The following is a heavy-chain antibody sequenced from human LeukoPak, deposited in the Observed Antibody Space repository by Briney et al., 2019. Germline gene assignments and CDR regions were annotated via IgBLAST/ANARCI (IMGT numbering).Heavy chain of an antibody. CDR1: GFTFDDYA. J-gene: IGHJ3*02. D-gene: IGHD2-2*01. Sequence: GRSLKLSCAASGFTFDDYATHWVRQAPGEGLGWVSGISWNSGSIGYADSVKGRFTISRDNAKNSLYLQMNSLRAEDMALYYCAKDMFSRGDIVVVPAATAFDIWGQGTMVTVSS. CDR3: AKDMFSRGDIVVVPAATAFDI. CDR2: ISWNSGSI. V-gene: IGHV3-9*03.